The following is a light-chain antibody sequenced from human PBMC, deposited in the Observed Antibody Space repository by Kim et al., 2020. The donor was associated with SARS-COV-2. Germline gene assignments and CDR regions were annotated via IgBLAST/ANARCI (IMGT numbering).Light chain of an antibody. CDR2: GTS. Sequence: PAEKTAPSCRAARHVSSSYLAWYQQKPGEAPKLLVYGTSSRATGVPDRFSGGGSGTEFTLTISRLQPEDFATYCCLQYNSSPWTFAQGTKVDIK. CDR3: LQYNSSPWT. CDR1: RHVSSSY. V-gene: IGKV3-20*01. J-gene: IGKJ1*01.